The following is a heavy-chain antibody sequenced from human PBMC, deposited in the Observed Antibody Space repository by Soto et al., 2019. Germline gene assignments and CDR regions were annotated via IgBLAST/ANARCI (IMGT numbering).Heavy chain of an antibody. Sequence: QVQLQQSGPGLVKPSGTLSLTCFVSGDSINNTYWWSWVRQAPEKGLEWIGEIYHAGGRSYMPSLRGRITLSVDTSKNQFSLKLTSVTAADTAVYYCAKGGVTRSYYYAMDVWGQGTTVTVSS. CDR3: AKGGVTRSYYYAMDV. CDR1: GDSINNTYW. J-gene: IGHJ6*02. V-gene: IGHV4-4*02. CDR2: IYHAGGR.